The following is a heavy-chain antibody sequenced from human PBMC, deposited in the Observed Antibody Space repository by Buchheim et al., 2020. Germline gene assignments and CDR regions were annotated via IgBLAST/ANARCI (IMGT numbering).Heavy chain of an antibody. CDR3: ARTYDSSGYGVDYYYGMDV. V-gene: IGHV3-30-3*01. D-gene: IGHD3-22*01. CDR1: GFTFSSYA. CDR2: ISYDGSNK. Sequence: QVQLVESGGGVVQPGRSLRLSCAASGFTFSSYAMHWVRQAPGKGLEWVAVISYDGSNKYYADSVKGRFTISRDNSKNTLYLQMNSLRAEDTAVYYCARTYDSSGYGVDYYYGMDVWGQGTT. J-gene: IGHJ6*02.